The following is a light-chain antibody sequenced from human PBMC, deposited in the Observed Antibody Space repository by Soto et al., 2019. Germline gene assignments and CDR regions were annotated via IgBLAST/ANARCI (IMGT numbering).Light chain of an antibody. J-gene: IGKJ4*01. CDR3: HQYGITP. CDR2: GAS. Sequence: EIGLTQSPATLSLYKGERATLSCRASQSVSSYLAWYQQKPDQAPRLLIYGASSRATGIPDRFSGSGSGTEFSLTISRLEPEDFAVYYCHQYGITPFGGGRNV. V-gene: IGKV3-20*01. CDR1: QSVSSY.